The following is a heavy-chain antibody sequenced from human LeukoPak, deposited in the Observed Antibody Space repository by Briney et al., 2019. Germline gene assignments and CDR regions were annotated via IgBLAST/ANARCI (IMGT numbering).Heavy chain of an antibody. CDR3: ASTAAGTNYYYYMDV. J-gene: IGHJ6*03. CDR2: IFHSGTT. Sequence: SETLSLTCTVSGYSISDGFYWDWIRQTPGKGLEWIGSIFHSGTTYYNPSLKSRVTISVDTSKNQFSLKLSSVTAADTAVYYCASTAAGTNYYYYMDVWGKGTTVTVSS. D-gene: IGHD6-13*01. CDR1: GYSISDGFY. V-gene: IGHV4-38-2*02.